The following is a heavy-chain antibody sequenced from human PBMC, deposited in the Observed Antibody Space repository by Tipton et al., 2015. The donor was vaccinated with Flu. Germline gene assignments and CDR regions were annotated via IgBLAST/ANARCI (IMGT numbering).Heavy chain of an antibody. D-gene: IGHD3-22*01. Sequence: TLSLTCTVSGGSISGFSWGWVRQTPGRGLECVGYVSYSGSTNYNPSLKSRVTISTDASKNQVSLKLSSVTAADTAVYYCAREHFYDTDLLDWYFDLWGRGTLVTVSS. V-gene: IGHV4-59*01. J-gene: IGHJ2*01. CDR2: VSYSGST. CDR3: AREHFYDTDLLDWYFDL. CDR1: GGSISGFS.